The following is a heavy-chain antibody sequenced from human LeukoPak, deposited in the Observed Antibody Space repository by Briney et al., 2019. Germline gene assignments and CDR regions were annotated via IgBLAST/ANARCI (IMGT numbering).Heavy chain of an antibody. CDR3: ARRPATIALGYAFDI. D-gene: IGHD4/OR15-4a*01. J-gene: IGHJ3*02. CDR1: GGSFSGYY. CDR2: INHSGST. Sequence: SETLSLTCAVNGGSFSGYYWSWIRQPPGKGLEWIGEINHSGSTNYNPSLKSRVTISVDTSKNQFSLKLSSVTAADTAVYYCARRPATIALGYAFDIWGQGTMVTVSS. V-gene: IGHV4-34*01.